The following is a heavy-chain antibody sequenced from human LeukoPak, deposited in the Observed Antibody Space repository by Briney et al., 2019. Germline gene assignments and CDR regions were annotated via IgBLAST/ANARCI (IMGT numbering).Heavy chain of an antibody. CDR1: GFTFGDYV. J-gene: IGHJ4*02. CDR3: TRDRGGSGWTPYYFDY. V-gene: IGHV3-49*04. D-gene: IGHD6-19*01. CDR2: IRGRSYGGTT. Sequence: PGRSLRLSCAASGFTFGDYVMNWVRRAPGKGLEWVGFIRGRSYGGTTEYAASVKGRFTISRDDSKSIAYLQMNSLKTEDTAVYYCTRDRGGSGWTPYYFDYWGQGTLVTVSS.